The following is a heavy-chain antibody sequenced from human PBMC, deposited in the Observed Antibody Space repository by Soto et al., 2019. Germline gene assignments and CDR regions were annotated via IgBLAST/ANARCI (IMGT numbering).Heavy chain of an antibody. V-gene: IGHV3-23*01. CDR3: AKAIFGVVIPIEFDY. CDR1: GFTFSSYA. CDR2: ISGSGGST. D-gene: IGHD3-3*01. J-gene: IGHJ4*02. Sequence: GGSLRLSCAASGFTFSSYAMSWVRQAPGKGLEWVSAISGSGGSTYYADSVKGRFTIFRGNSKNTLYLQMNSLRAEETAVYYRAKAIFGVVIPIEFDYWGQGTLVTVSS.